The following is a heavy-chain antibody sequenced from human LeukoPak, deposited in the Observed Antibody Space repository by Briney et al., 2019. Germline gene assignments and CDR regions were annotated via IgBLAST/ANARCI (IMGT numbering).Heavy chain of an antibody. CDR1: GSSGTTNY. CDR2: ISPSGSDI. D-gene: IGHD6-13*01. CDR3: VRDRWSSSWSSGFDY. J-gene: IGHJ4*02. Sequence: PGGSPRLSCAASGSSGTTNYMSWVRQPPGKGLEWISYISPSGSDIYYADSLKGRFTISRDNANNSLFLQMNSLRAEDTAVYYCVRDRWSSSWSSGFDYWGQGTLVTVSS. V-gene: IGHV3-11*04.